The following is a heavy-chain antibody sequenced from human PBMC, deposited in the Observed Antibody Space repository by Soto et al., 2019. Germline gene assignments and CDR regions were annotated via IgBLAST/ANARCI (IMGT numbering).Heavy chain of an antibody. CDR3: ARALYCSGGSCYGFDY. V-gene: IGHV1-69*02. D-gene: IGHD2-15*01. Sequence: ASVKVSCKASGGTFSSYTISWVRQAPGQGLEWMGRIIPILGIANYAQKFQGRVTITADKSTSTAYMELSSLRSEDTAVYYCARALYCSGGSCYGFDYWGQGTLVTVSS. CDR1: GGTFSSYT. CDR2: IIPILGIA. J-gene: IGHJ4*02.